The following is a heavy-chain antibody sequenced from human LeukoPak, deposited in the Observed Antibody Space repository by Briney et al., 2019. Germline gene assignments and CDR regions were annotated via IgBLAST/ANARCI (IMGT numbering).Heavy chain of an antibody. CDR1: GFTFSAYG. V-gene: IGHV3-33*01. CDR3: ARDVELDY. Sequence: PGGSLRLSCAASGFTFSAYGIHWVRQAPGKGLEWVAVIWYDGSNKYYADSVKGRFTISRDNSKNTLYLQMNSLRVEDTAVYYCARDVELDYWGQGTLVTVSS. D-gene: IGHD3-10*01. CDR2: IWYDGSNK. J-gene: IGHJ4*02.